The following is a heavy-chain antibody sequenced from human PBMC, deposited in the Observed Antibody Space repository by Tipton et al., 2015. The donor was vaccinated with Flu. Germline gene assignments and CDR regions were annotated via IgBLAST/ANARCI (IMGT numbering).Heavy chain of an antibody. V-gene: IGHV4-59*01. CDR2: TYYSGST. CDR3: ASTIVLGSIRWFDP. CDR1: GGSISSYY. Sequence: TLSLTCPVSGGSISSYYWSWIRQPPGKGLEWIGYTYYSGSTNYNPSLKSRVTMSVDTSKNQFSLKLSSVTAADTAVYYCASTIVLGSIRWFDPWGQGTLVTVSS. J-gene: IGHJ5*02. D-gene: IGHD2/OR15-2a*01.